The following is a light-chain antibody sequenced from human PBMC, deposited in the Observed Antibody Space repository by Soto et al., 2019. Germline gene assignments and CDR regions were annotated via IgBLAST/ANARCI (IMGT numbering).Light chain of an antibody. V-gene: IGKV3-20*01. J-gene: IGKJ1*01. Sequence: EIVLTQSPGTLSLSPGERATLSCRASQSVSSSYLAWYQQKPGQAPRLLIYGASSSATGIADRFSGSGSGTDLPLTISRLEPEVFAVYYCQQFGSSSWTFGQGTKVEIK. CDR3: QQFGSSSWT. CDR1: QSVSSSY. CDR2: GAS.